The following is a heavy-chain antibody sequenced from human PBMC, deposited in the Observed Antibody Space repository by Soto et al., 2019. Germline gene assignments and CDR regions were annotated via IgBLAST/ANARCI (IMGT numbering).Heavy chain of an antibody. V-gene: IGHV1-46*01. Sequence: ASVKVSCTVSGYTFTIYYMHWVRQAPGQGLEWMGIINPSGGSTSYAQKFQGRVTMTRDTSTSTVYMELSSLRSEDTGVDYCATEGLNDAFDIWGQRTMVTVSS. CDR1: GYTFTIYY. CDR2: INPSGGST. CDR3: ATEGLNDAFDI. J-gene: IGHJ3*02.